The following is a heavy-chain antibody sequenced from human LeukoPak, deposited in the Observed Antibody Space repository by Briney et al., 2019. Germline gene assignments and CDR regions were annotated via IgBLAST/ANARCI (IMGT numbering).Heavy chain of an antibody. CDR1: GGSFSGYY. CDR3: ARESIAAAGLGY. V-gene: IGHV4-34*01. D-gene: IGHD6-13*01. Sequence: SETLSLTCAVYGGSFSGYYWSWIRQPPGKGLEWIGEINHSGSTNYNPSLKSRVTISVDTSKNQFSLKLSSVTAADTAVYYCARESIAAAGLGYWGQGTLVTVSS. J-gene: IGHJ4*02. CDR2: INHSGST.